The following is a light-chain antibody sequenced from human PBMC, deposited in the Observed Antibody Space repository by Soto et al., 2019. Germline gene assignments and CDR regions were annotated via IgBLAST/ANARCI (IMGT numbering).Light chain of an antibody. V-gene: IGKV3-20*01. CDR1: QSVSSTY. CDR2: AAS. CDR3: QQYGSSLFT. J-gene: IGKJ3*01. Sequence: EMGLTQSPGTPSLSPGERATLSCRASQSVSSTYLAWYQQKPCQSPRLLIYAASSRATGIPETFSGSGSVTDFTLTISRLEPEDVAVYYCQQYGSSLFTSGPGTKVDIK.